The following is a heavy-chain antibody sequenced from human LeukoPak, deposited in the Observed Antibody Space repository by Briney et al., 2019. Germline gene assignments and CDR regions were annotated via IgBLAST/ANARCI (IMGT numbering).Heavy chain of an antibody. CDR2: MYYSGST. J-gene: IGHJ6*03. CDR3: ARFIPYYYCMDV. D-gene: IGHD3-16*01. V-gene: IGHV4-39*01. CDR1: GGSIISSSYY. Sequence: SETLSLTCTVSGGSIISSSYYWGWIRQSPGKGLEWIGSMYYSGSTYDNPSLKSRVSISVDTSKNQLSLKLSSVTAADAAVYYCARFIPYYYCMDVWGKGTTVTVSS.